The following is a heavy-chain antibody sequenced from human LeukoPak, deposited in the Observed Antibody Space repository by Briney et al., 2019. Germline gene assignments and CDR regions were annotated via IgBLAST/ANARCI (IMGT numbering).Heavy chain of an antibody. CDR3: ARVRFGSGSYPFDY. D-gene: IGHD3-10*01. CDR1: GGTFSSYA. J-gene: IGHJ4*02. CDR2: IIPIFGTA. Sequence: SVKVSCKASGGTFSSYAISWVRQAPGQGLEWMGGIIPIFGTANYAQKFQGRVTMTTDTSTSTAYMELRSLRSDDTAVYYCARVRFGSGSYPFDYWGQGTLVTVSS. V-gene: IGHV1-69*05.